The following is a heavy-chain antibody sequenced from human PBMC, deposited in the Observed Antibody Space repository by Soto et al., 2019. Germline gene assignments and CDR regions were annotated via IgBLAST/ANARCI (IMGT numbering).Heavy chain of an antibody. J-gene: IGHJ5*02. D-gene: IGHD5-12*01. Sequence: QVQLVQSGAEVKKPGSSVKVSCKASGGTFSSYAIRWVRQAPGQGLEWMGGIIPIFGTANYAQKFQGRVTITADEYTSTAYMELSSLRSEDTAVYYCEIGVAEMATIFWFDPWGQGTLVTVSS. V-gene: IGHV1-69*01. CDR1: GGTFSSYA. CDR2: IIPIFGTA. CDR3: EIGVAEMATIFWFDP.